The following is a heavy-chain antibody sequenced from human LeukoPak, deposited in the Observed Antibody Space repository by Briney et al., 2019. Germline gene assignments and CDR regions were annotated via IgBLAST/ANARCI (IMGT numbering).Heavy chain of an antibody. D-gene: IGHD2-15*01. Sequence: PSETLSLTCTVSGGSISSGGYYWSWIRQHPGKGLEWIGYIYYSGSTYYNPSLKSRVTISVDTSKNQFSLKLSSVTAADTAVYYCARVVVVSVFDYWGQGTLVTVSS. V-gene: IGHV4-31*03. CDR1: GGSISSGGYY. CDR3: ARVVVVSVFDY. CDR2: IYYSGST. J-gene: IGHJ4*02.